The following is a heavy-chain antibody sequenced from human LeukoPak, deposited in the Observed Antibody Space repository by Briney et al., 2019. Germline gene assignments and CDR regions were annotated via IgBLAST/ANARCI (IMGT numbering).Heavy chain of an antibody. J-gene: IGHJ6*02. D-gene: IGHD6-19*01. CDR3: ARDREWLAHYYYYGMDV. Sequence: ASVKVSCRASGYTFTSYAMNWVRQAPGQGLEWMGWINTNTGNPTYAQGFTGRFVFSLDTSVSTAYLQISSLKAEDTAVYYCARDREWLAHYYYYGMDVWGQGTTVTVSS. V-gene: IGHV7-4-1*02. CDR2: INTNTGNP. CDR1: GYTFTSYA.